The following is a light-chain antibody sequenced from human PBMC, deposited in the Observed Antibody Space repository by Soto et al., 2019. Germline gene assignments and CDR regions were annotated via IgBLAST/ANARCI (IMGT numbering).Light chain of an antibody. CDR1: QSIIIW. V-gene: IGKV1-5*01. CDR2: DAS. Sequence: IHMTEAPSTLSASVLYRVTITFLASQSIIIWLAWYQQKPGKAPKLLIYDASSLESGVPSRFSGSGSGTDFTLTISRLEPEDFAIYYCQQYGTSPLTFGGGTKVDIK. CDR3: QQYGTSPLT. J-gene: IGKJ4*01.